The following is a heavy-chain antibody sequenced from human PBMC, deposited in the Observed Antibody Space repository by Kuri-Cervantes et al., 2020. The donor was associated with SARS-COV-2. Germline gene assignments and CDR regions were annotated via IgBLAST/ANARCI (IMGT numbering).Heavy chain of an antibody. Sequence: GESLKISCSASGFTFSSYAMHWVRQAPGKGLEYVSAISSNGGSTYYADSVKGRFTISRDNSKNTLYLQMNSLRAEDTAVYYCAKEGRVPAARYYYYGMDVWGQGTTVTVSS. D-gene: IGHD2-2*01. V-gene: IGHV3-64*04. CDR2: ISSNGGST. J-gene: IGHJ6*02. CDR1: GFTFSSYA. CDR3: AKEGRVPAARYYYYGMDV.